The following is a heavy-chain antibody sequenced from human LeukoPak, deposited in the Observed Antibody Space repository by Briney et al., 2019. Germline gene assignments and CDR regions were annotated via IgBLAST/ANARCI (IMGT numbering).Heavy chain of an antibody. D-gene: IGHD5-18*01. J-gene: IGHJ4*02. V-gene: IGHV3-30*02. CDR3: SKGNVNTAMIGEGFDF. CDR2: IRYDGGNM. CDR1: GFTFSSYA. Sequence: GGSLRLSCAASGFTFSSYAMNWVRQAPGKGLEWVAFIRYDGGNMYYADSVKGRFTISRDNSKNTLYLQMNSLRAEDTAVYYCSKGNVNTAMIGEGFDFWGQGTLVTVSS.